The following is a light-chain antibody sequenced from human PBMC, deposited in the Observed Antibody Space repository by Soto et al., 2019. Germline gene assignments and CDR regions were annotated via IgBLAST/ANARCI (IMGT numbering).Light chain of an antibody. Sequence: QSVLTQPASVSGSPGQSITISCTGTSSDVGGFNYVPWYQQHPGKAPKLMFYDVSNRPSGVSNRFSGSKSGNTASLTISGLQAEDEADYYCSSYTSSSTLVVFGGGTKVTVL. J-gene: IGLJ2*01. CDR2: DVS. CDR1: SSDVGGFNY. CDR3: SSYTSSSTLVV. V-gene: IGLV2-14*01.